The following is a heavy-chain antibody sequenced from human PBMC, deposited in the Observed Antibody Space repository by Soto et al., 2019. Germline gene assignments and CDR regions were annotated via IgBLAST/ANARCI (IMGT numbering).Heavy chain of an antibody. V-gene: IGHV1-2*02. J-gene: IGHJ4*02. D-gene: IGHD1-26*01. Sequence: APLNRACKASGDSITVNFIGRVLQAPGQGFEWMGWINPQSGGTNYPQKFQGRVTMTRDTSLSTVYMTLIRLTSDDTAEYYCARDLAKGGGSAVFDYWGQGSLVPVTS. CDR2: INPQSGGT. CDR3: ARDLAKGGGSAVFDY. CDR1: GDSITVNF.